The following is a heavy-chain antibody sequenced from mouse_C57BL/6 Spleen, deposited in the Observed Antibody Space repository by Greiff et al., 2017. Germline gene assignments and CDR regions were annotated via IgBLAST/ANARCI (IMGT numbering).Heavy chain of an antibody. Sequence: EVKLQESVAELVRPGASVKLSCTASGYNINNTYMHWVKQRPEQGLEWIGRIDPANGNTKYAPKFQGKATITADTSSNTAYLQLSSLTSEDTAIYYCARGGNPYAMDYWGQGTSVTVSS. CDR2: IDPANGNT. D-gene: IGHD1-1*02. CDR3: ARGGNPYAMDY. V-gene: IGHV14-3*01. CDR1: GYNINNTY. J-gene: IGHJ4*01.